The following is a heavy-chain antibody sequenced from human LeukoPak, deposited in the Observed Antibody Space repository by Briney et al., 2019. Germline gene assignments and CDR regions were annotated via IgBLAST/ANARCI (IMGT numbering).Heavy chain of an antibody. CDR3: TYSTNFGGFDY. CDR1: GYTFTGYY. J-gene: IGHJ4*02. CDR2: INPITGGT. Sequence: ASVKVSCKASGYTFTGYYMHWVRQAPGQGLEWMGWINPITGGTNYAQKFQGRVTMTRDTSISAAYMELSRLRSDDTAVYYCTYSTNFGGFDYWGQGTLVTVSS. D-gene: IGHD3-16*01. V-gene: IGHV1-2*02.